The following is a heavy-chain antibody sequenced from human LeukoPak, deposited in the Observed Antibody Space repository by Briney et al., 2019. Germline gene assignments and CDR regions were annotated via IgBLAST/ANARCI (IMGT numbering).Heavy chain of an antibody. J-gene: IGHJ4*02. CDR1: GGSISSGGYY. CDR3: ARVNYGSATKEDY. CDR2: IYYSGSA. D-gene: IGHD3-10*01. V-gene: IGHV4-31*03. Sequence: SETLSLTCTVSGGSISSGGYYWSWIRQHPGKGLEWIGYIYYSGSAYYNPSLKSRVTISVDTSENQFSLKLSSVTAADTAVYYCARVNYGSATKEDYWGQGTLVTVSS.